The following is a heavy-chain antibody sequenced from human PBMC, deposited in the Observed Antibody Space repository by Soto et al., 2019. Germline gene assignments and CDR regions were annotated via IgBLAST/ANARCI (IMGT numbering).Heavy chain of an antibody. CDR3: ARDQGGTYYDYVWGSYRPASFDY. J-gene: IGHJ4*01. CDR1: GYTFTSYG. D-gene: IGHD3-16*02. V-gene: IGHV1-18*01. Sequence: ASVKVSCKASGYTFTSYGISWVRQAPGQGLEWMGWISTYNGNTKYAQKLQGRVTMTTDTSTSTAYMELRSLRSDDTAVFYCARDQGGTYYDYVWGSYRPASFDYWG. CDR2: ISTYNGNT.